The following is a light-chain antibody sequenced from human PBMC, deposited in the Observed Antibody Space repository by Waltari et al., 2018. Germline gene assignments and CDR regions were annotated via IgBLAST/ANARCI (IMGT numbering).Light chain of an antibody. J-gene: IGKJ2*01. V-gene: IGKV4-1*01. Sequence: DIVMTQSPDSLGVSLVERSTINCKSSQSVLHTNNKDYLAWYQQKPGQPPKLLIYWASTREFGVPDRFSGSGSGTSFTLTISSLQAEDVAVYYCQQYYSTPNTFGQGTKLEIK. CDR3: QQYYSTPNT. CDR2: WAS. CDR1: QSVLHTNNKDY.